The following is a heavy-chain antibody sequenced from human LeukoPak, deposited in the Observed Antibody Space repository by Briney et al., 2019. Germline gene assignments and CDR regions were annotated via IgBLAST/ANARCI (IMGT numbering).Heavy chain of an antibody. CDR2: IYYSGST. Sequence: PSETLSLTCTVSGGSISTYYWSWIRQPPGKGLEWIGYIYYSGSTNYNPSLKSRVTISVDTSKNQFSLKLSSVTAADTAVYYCARAIYGDYVGYYYYYYMDVWGKGTTVTVS. J-gene: IGHJ6*03. CDR3: ARAIYGDYVGYYYYYYMDV. CDR1: GGSISTYY. V-gene: IGHV4-59*01. D-gene: IGHD4-17*01.